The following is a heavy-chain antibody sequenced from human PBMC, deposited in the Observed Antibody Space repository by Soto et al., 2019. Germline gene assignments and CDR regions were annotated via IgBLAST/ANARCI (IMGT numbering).Heavy chain of an antibody. J-gene: IGHJ4*02. CDR1: GGSISSSSYY. CDR3: ARHSLAVGIHSFDY. D-gene: IGHD5-18*01. CDR2: IYYSGST. V-gene: IGHV4-39*01. Sequence: SETLSLTCTVSGGSISSSSYYWGWIRQPPGKGLEWIGSIYYSGSTYYNPSLKSRVTISVDTSKNQFSLKLSSVTAADTAVYYCARHSLAVGIHSFDYWGQGTLVTVSS.